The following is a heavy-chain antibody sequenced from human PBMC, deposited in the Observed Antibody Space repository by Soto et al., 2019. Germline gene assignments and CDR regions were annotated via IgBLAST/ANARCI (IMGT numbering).Heavy chain of an antibody. CDR1: GYTFTTYY. J-gene: IGHJ2*01. CDR3: ARGGNGDNVGYWYFDL. CDR2: INPGGVST. V-gene: IGHV1-46*01. D-gene: IGHD4-17*01. Sequence: QVQLVQSGAEVKKPGASVEVSCKASGYTFTTYYIHWVRHAPGQGLEWMGVINPGGVSTRYDQKFQDRVTMTSDTSTSTVYMDLSSLRSEDTAVYFCARGGNGDNVGYWYFDLWGRGTLVTVSP.